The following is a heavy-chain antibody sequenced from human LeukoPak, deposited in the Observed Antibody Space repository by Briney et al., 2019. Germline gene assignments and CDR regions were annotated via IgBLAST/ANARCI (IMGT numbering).Heavy chain of an antibody. Sequence: SETLSLTCTVSGGSISSYYWSWIRQPPGKGLEWIGYIYYSGSTNYNPSLKSRVTISVDTSKNQFSLKLSSVTAADTAVYYCARDVLGATPYYYYYHMDVWGKGTTVTISS. V-gene: IGHV4-59*01. J-gene: IGHJ6*03. CDR2: IYYSGST. CDR3: ARDVLGATPYYYYYHMDV. CDR1: GGSISSYY. D-gene: IGHD1-26*01.